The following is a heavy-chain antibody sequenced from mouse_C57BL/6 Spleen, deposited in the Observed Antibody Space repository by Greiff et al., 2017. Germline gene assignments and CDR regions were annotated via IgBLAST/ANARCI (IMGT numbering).Heavy chain of an antibody. CDR3: ARGSFGYAMDY. CDR1: GFTFSDYG. V-gene: IGHV5-17*01. CDR2: ISSGSSTI. Sequence: EVQLVESGGGLVKPGGSLKLSCAASGFTFSDYGMHWVRQAPEKGLEWVAYISSGSSTIYYADTVKGRFTISRDNAKNTLFLQMTSLRSEDTAMYYCARGSFGYAMDYWGQGTSVTVSS. J-gene: IGHJ4*01.